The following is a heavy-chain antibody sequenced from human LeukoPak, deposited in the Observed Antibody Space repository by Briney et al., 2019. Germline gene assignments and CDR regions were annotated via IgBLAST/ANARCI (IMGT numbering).Heavy chain of an antibody. Sequence: GGSLRLSCVASEFSLRSYSMDWVRQAPGKGLEWVSHINSGSSTIYYADSVKGRFTISRDNAGNSLYLHMNSLRAEDTAVYYCARVLLERPGIDSFDMGGQGTMVTVSS. CDR2: INSGSSTI. CDR1: EFSLRSYS. J-gene: IGHJ3*02. V-gene: IGHV3-48*01. CDR3: ARVLLERPGIDSFDM. D-gene: IGHD1-1*01.